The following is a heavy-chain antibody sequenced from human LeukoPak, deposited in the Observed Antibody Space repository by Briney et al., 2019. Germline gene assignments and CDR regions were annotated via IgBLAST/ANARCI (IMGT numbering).Heavy chain of an antibody. V-gene: IGHV3-53*01. CDR1: GFTVSSNY. CDR2: IYSGGST. CDR3: ARDENPAIDYYYGMDV. D-gene: IGHD2-21*02. Sequence: GGSLRLSCAASGFTVSSNYMSWVRQAPGKGLEWVSVIYSGGSTYYADSVRGRFTISRDNSKNTLYLQMNSLRAEDTAVYYCARDENPAIDYYYGMDVWGQGTAVIVSS. J-gene: IGHJ6*02.